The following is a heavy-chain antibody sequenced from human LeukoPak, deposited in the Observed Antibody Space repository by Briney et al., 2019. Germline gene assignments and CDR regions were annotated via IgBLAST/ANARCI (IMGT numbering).Heavy chain of an antibody. V-gene: IGHV4-39*07. J-gene: IGHJ6*03. CDR3: ARDLQDYDFWSGYYRYYMDV. CDR1: GGSISSSSYY. D-gene: IGHD3-3*01. Sequence: SETLSLTCTVSGGSISSSSYYWGWIRQPPGKGLEWIGSIYYSGSTYYNPSLKSRVTISVDTSKNQFSLKLSSVTAADTAVYYCARDLQDYDFWSGYYRYYMDVWGKGTTVTVSS. CDR2: IYYSGST.